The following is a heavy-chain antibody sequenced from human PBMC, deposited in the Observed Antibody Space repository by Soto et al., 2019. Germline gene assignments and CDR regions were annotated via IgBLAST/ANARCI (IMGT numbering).Heavy chain of an antibody. CDR2: IIPIFGTA. CDR1: GGTFSSYA. J-gene: IGHJ6*02. V-gene: IGHV1-69*13. CDR3: ARGKDNIRGYSYGSSAYYGMDV. Sequence: GASVKVSCKASGGTFSSYAISWVRQAPGQGLEWMGGIIPIFGTANYAQKFQGRVTITADESTSTAYMELSSLRSEDTAVYYCARGKDNIRGYSYGSSAYYGMDVWGQGTTVTVSS. D-gene: IGHD5-18*01.